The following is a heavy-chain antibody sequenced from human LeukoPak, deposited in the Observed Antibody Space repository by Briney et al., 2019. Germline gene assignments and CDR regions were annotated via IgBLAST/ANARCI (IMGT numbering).Heavy chain of an antibody. J-gene: IGHJ4*02. Sequence: TGGSLRLSCAASGFTFSSYGMHWVRQAPGKGLEWVAFIRYDGSNKYYADSVKGRFTISRDNSKNTLYLQMNSLRAEDTAVYYCAKCSSIAAFVAPMGYWGQGTLVTVSS. V-gene: IGHV3-30*02. CDR2: IRYDGSNK. CDR3: AKCSSIAAFVAPMGY. CDR1: GFTFSSYG. D-gene: IGHD6-6*01.